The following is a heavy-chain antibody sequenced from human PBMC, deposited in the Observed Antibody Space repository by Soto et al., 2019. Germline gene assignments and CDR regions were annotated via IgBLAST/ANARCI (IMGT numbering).Heavy chain of an antibody. Sequence: QGLEWMGGIIPIFGTANYAQKFQGRVTITADESTSTAYMELSSLRSEDTAVYYCAREDRADYGDYDNNYYYYGMDVWGQGTTVTVSS. J-gene: IGHJ6*02. CDR2: IIPIFGTA. D-gene: IGHD4-17*01. CDR3: AREDRADYGDYDNNYYYYGMDV. V-gene: IGHV1-69*01.